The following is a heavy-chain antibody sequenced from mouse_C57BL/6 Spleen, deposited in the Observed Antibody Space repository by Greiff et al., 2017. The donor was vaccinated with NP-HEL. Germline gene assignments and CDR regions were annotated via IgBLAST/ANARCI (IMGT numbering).Heavy chain of an antibody. Sequence: EVQLQQSGPVLVKPGASVKMSCKASGYTFTDYYMNWVKQSHGKSLEWIGVINPYNGGTSYNQKFKGKATLTVDKSSSTAYMELNSLTSEDSAVYYCARGLYYSNSWGFAYWGQGTLVTVSA. CDR1: GYTFTDYY. J-gene: IGHJ3*01. V-gene: IGHV1-19*01. D-gene: IGHD2-5*01. CDR3: ARGLYYSNSWGFAY. CDR2: INPYNGGT.